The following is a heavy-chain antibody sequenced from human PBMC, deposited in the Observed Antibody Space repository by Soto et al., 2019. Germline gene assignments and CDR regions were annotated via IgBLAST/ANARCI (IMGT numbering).Heavy chain of an antibody. CDR2: IIPIFGTT. V-gene: IGHV1-69*13. CDR1: GGTFSSYA. Sequence: ASVKVSCKASGGTFSSYAISWVRQAPGQGLEWMGGIIPIFGTTNYAQKFQGRVTITADESTSTVYMELSRLRSEDTAVYYCARHYGSSWYSYFHHWGQGTLVTVSS. CDR3: ARHYGSSWYSYFHH. J-gene: IGHJ1*01. D-gene: IGHD6-13*01.